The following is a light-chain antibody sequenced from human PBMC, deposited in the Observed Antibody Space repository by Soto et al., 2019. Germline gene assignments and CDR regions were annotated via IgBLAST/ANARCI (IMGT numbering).Light chain of an antibody. V-gene: IGKV3-11*01. CDR1: QSVSSY. CDR3: QQYGNPRIT. Sequence: EIVLTQSPATLSLSPGERATLSCRASQSVSSYLAWYQQKPGQAPRLLIYDASNRATGIPARFSGSGSGTDFTLTISSLEPEDFALYFCQQYGNPRITFGQGTRLEIK. J-gene: IGKJ5*01. CDR2: DAS.